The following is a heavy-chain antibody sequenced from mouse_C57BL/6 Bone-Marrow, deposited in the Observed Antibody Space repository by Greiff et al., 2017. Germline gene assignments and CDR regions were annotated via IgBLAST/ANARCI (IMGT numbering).Heavy chain of an antibody. J-gene: IGHJ3*01. V-gene: IGHV1-55*01. CDR2: IYPGSGST. CDR3: ARHYGSSSGFAY. D-gene: IGHD1-1*01. Sequence: VQLQQPGAELVKPGASVKMSCKASGYTFTSYWITWVKQRPGQGLEWIGDIYPGSGSTNYNEKFKSKATLTVDTSSSTAYMQLSSLTSEDSAVYYCARHYGSSSGFAYWGQGTLVTVSA. CDR1: GYTFTSYW.